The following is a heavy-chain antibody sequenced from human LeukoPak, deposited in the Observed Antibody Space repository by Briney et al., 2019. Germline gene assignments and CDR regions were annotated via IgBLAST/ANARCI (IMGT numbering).Heavy chain of an antibody. J-gene: IGHJ4*02. CDR2: IYYSGST. CDR3: ARGVVVAPTNFDY. D-gene: IGHD2-15*01. V-gene: IGHV4-59*01. Sequence: PSETLSLTCTVSGGSISSYYWSWIRQPPGKGLEWIGYIYYSGSTNYNPSLKSRVTISVDTSKNQFSLKLSSVTAAGTAVYYCARGVVVAPTNFDYWGQGTLVTVSS. CDR1: GGSISSYY.